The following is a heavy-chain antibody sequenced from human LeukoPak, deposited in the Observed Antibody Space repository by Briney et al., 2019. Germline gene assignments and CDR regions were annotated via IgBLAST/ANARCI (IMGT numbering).Heavy chain of an antibody. CDR3: TGGPGTYSSSWYNAFDI. J-gene: IGHJ3*02. V-gene: IGHV4-39*07. CDR2: IYYSGST. D-gene: IGHD6-13*01. CDR1: GGSISSSSYY. Sequence: KASETLSLTCTVSGGSISSSSYYWGWIRQPPGKGLEWIGSIYYSGSTYYNPSLKSRVTISVDTSKDQFSLKLSSVTAADTAVYYCTGGPGTYSSSWYNAFDIWGQGTMVTVSS.